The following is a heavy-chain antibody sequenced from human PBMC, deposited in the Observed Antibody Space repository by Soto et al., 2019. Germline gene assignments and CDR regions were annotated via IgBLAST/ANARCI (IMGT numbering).Heavy chain of an antibody. Sequence: EVQLVESGGGLVQPGGSLKLSCAASGFTFSGSAVHWVRQASGKGLEWLGRIRSKASSYATAYTASVTGRFTISRDDSKNTAYLQMNSLTTEDTAVYYCTEILGDRYYGMDVWGQGTTVTVSS. CDR2: IRSKASSYAT. V-gene: IGHV3-73*02. D-gene: IGHD1-26*01. CDR3: TEILGDRYYGMDV. J-gene: IGHJ6*02. CDR1: GFTFSGSA.